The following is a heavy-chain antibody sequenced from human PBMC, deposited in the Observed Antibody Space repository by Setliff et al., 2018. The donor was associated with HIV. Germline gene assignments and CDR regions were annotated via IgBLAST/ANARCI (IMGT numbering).Heavy chain of an antibody. D-gene: IGHD5-12*01. V-gene: IGHV1-3*01. CDR1: GYTFTSYA. CDR3: VTGPPIVTTAYRTQYFQH. CDR2: INGGNGDT. Sequence: ASVKVSCKASGYTFTSYAINWVRQAPGQSLEWMAWINGGNGDTKYSQKFQGRVTVTGDTSAITAYMELSSLRSEDTAVYFCVTGPPIVTTAYRTQYFQHWGQGTLVTVSS. J-gene: IGHJ1*01.